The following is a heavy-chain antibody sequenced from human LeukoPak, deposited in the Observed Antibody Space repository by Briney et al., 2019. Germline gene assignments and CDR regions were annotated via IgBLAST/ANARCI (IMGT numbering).Heavy chain of an antibody. Sequence: PGRSLRLSCAASGFTFSSFTMSWVRQAPGKGLEWVSAISGSGSGTYYADSVKGRFTLSRDNSKNTLFLQMNSLRAEDTAVYYCAKGITSCLIWGQGAMVTVSS. J-gene: IGHJ3*02. CDR2: ISGSGSGT. D-gene: IGHD2-2*01. CDR1: GFTFSSFT. V-gene: IGHV3-23*01. CDR3: AKGITSCLI.